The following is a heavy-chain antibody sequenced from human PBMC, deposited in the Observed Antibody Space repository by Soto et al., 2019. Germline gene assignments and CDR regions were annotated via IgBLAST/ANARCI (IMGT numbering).Heavy chain of an antibody. CDR3: AGRSGSQDRPRPTIFLYGYSMAV. Sequence: QVQLVQSGSEVKKPGSSVKVSCTAAGGTLNTNAISWVRQAPGQWLEWGGGLIPTPVTTNYAQKFEGRVTVTANEYTCTVYMELSSLRSEDTAIYYCAGRSGSQDRPRPTIFLYGYSMAVWGQGTTVTVSS. J-gene: IGHJ6*02. CDR1: GGTLNTNA. D-gene: IGHD1-26*01. V-gene: IGHV1-69*01. CDR2: LIPTPVTT.